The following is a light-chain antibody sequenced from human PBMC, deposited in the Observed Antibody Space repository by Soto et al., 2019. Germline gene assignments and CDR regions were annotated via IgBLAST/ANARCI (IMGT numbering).Light chain of an antibody. CDR2: GAS. CDR1: QSVSGSY. J-gene: IGKJ3*01. V-gene: IGKV3-20*01. Sequence: EIVLTQSPSTLSLSRGERAALXXRASQSVSGSYVAWYQQKPGQAPRIXIYGASNRATGIPDRFSGSGAGTDFTLTITRLEPEDFAVYSCQQYGRSPFTFGPGTKVDIK. CDR3: QQYGRSPFT.